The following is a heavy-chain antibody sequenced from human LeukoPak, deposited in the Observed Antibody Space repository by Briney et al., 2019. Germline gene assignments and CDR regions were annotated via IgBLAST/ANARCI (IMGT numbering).Heavy chain of an antibody. CDR1: GGTFSSYA. CDR3: ARDLRNDYVWGSYRNDAFDI. V-gene: IGHV1-69*06. CDR2: IIPIFGAA. Sequence: GASVKVSCKASGGTFSSYAISWVRQAPGQGLEWMGGIIPIFGAANYAQKFQGRVTITADKSTSTAYMELSSLRSEDTAVYYCARDLRNDYVWGSYRNDAFDIWGQGTMVTVSS. J-gene: IGHJ3*02. D-gene: IGHD3-16*02.